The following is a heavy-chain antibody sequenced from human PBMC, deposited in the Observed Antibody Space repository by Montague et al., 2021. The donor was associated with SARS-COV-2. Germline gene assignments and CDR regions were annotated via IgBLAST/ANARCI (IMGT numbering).Heavy chain of an antibody. V-gene: IGHV4-61*02. CDR1: GASISTGIYY. CDR3: ARFGSGTLEFDL. D-gene: IGHD1-26*01. CDR2: IRTTGHT. J-gene: IGHJ4*02. Sequence: TLSLTCTVSGASISTGIYYWSWIRQPAGKGLEWIGRIRTTGHTDYNSSLESRVFMSLDTYTNQLSLSLNSVTAADTAVYFCARFGSGTLEFDLWGQGTLVTVSS.